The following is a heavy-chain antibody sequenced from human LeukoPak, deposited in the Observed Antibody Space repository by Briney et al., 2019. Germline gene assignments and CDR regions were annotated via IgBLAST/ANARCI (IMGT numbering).Heavy chain of an antibody. D-gene: IGHD3-10*01. V-gene: IGHV4-34*01. CDR2: INHSGGT. J-gene: IGHJ4*02. CDR1: GGSFSGYS. CDR3: ARGVDYYGV. Sequence: SETLSLTCAVYGGSFSGYSWNWIRQPPVKGLEWIGEINHSGGTNYNPSLKSRVTISVDTSEKQFSLKLSSVTAADTAVYYCARGVDYYGVWGQGTLVTVSS.